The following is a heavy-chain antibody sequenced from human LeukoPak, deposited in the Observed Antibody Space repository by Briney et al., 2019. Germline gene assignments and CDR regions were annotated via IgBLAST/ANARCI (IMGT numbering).Heavy chain of an antibody. J-gene: IGHJ6*02. V-gene: IGHV1-69*05. CDR2: IIPIFGTA. Sequence: SVKVSCKASGGTFSSYAISWVRQAPGQGLEWMGGIIPIFGTANYAQKFQGRVTITTDESTSTAYMELSSLRSEDTAVYYCARDPEQQLATYYGMDVWGQGTTVTVSS. CDR3: ARDPEQQLATYYGMDV. CDR1: GGTFSSYA. D-gene: IGHD6-13*01.